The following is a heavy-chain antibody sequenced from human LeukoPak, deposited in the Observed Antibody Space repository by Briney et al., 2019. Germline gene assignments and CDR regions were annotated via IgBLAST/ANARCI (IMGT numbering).Heavy chain of an antibody. J-gene: IGHJ4*02. CDR3: AIYGCGGDCYYFDY. V-gene: IGHV1-2*02. D-gene: IGHD2-21*02. Sequence: ASVKVSCKASGYTFTGYYMHWVRQAPGQGLEWMGWINPNSGGTNYAQKFQGRVTMARDTSISTAYMELSRLRSDDTAVYYCAIYGCGGDCYYFDYWGQGTLVTVSS. CDR1: GYTFTGYY. CDR2: INPNSGGT.